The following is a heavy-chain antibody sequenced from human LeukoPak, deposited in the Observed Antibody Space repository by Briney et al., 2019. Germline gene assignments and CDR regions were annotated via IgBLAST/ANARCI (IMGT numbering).Heavy chain of an antibody. J-gene: IGHJ6*04. CDR1: GYTFSNYW. D-gene: IGHD3-3*01. CDR2: IYPGDSDT. V-gene: IGHV5-51*01. Sequence: GESLKISCNASGYTFSNYWIGWVRQMPGKGLEWMGIIYPGDSDTRYSPSFQGQVTISADKSISTAYLQWSSLKASDTAMYYCARGRAYYDFWSGYQSMDVWGKGTTVTVSS. CDR3: ARGRAYYDFWSGYQSMDV.